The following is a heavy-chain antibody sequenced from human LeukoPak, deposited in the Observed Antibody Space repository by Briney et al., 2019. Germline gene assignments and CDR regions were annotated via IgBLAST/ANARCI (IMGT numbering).Heavy chain of an antibody. CDR2: IGRDGLTK. V-gene: IGHV3-30*03. CDR1: GFTFSSHG. D-gene: IGHD2-2*01. Sequence: GGSLRLSCAASGFTFSSHGMHWVRQAPGKGLEWVAVIGRDGLTKYYADAVKGRFTISRDNSMDTLYLQMNSLRADDTAMYYCARDNPPAAFDIWGHGTMVTVSS. CDR3: ARDNPPAAFDI. J-gene: IGHJ3*02.